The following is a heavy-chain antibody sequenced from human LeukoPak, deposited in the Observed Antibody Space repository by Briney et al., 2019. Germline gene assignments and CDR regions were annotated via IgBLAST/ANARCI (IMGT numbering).Heavy chain of an antibody. CDR1: GGSISSYY. J-gene: IGHJ4*02. V-gene: IGHV4-59*08. Sequence: SETLSLTCTVSGGSISSYYWSWIRQPPGKGLEWIGYIYYSGSTNYNPSLKSRVTISVDTSENQFSLKLSSVTAADTAVYYCASGPGNYYDSSGYYDYWGQGTLVTVSS. CDR3: ASGPGNYYDSSGYYDY. D-gene: IGHD3-22*01. CDR2: IYYSGST.